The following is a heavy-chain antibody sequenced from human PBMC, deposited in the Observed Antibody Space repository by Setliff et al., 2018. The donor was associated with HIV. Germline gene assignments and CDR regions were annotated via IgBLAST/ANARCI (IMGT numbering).Heavy chain of an antibody. V-gene: IGHV4-4*07. D-gene: IGHD2-15*01. CDR1: GGSISSYY. CDR2: IHTSGST. Sequence: SETLSLTCTVSGGSISSYYWSWIRQPAGKGLEWIGHIHTSGSTNYNPSLKSRVTISVDTSKNQFSLKLSSVTAADTAVYYCARSQETSVAATEIWGQGTMVTVSS. J-gene: IGHJ3*02. CDR3: ARSQETSVAATEI.